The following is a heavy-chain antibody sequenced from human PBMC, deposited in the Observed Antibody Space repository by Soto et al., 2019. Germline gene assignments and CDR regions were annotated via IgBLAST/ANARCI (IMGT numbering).Heavy chain of an antibody. CDR2: FDPEDGET. D-gene: IGHD3-3*01. V-gene: IGHV1-24*01. Sequence: WPHQSTKIWLEWMGGFDPEDGETVYAQKFQGRVTMTEDTYADTAYMELSSLRSEDTAVYYCAIPRLVLQCRRSVLAFWGHGTTDTVSS. CDR3: AIPRLVLQCRRSVLAF. J-gene: IGHJ6*01.